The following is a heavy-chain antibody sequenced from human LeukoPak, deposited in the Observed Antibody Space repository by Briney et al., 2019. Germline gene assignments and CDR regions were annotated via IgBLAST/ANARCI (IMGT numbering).Heavy chain of an antibody. CDR3: AREGRFLEWLLPT. D-gene: IGHD3-3*01. J-gene: IGHJ5*02. CDR2: IIPIFGTA. CDR1: GGTFSSFA. V-gene: IGHV1-69*13. Sequence: SVKVSCKASGGTFSSFALSWVRQAPGQGLEWMGGIIPIFGTANYAQKFQGRVTITADESTSTAYMELSSLRSEDTAVYYCAREGRFLEWLLPTWGQGTLVTVSS.